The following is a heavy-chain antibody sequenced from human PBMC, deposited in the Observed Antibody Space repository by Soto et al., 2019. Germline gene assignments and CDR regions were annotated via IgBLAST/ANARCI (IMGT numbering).Heavy chain of an antibody. Sequence: QVQLQESGPGLVKPSQTLSLTCTVSGDSISRGGYFWSWIRQHPGKGLEWIGYIYHTGSTYYNPSLKSRVTISVDTSKNQFSLRLTSVTAADTAVYYCARLRIPVAGSSWGQGTLVTVSS. CDR3: ARLRIPVAGSS. V-gene: IGHV4-31*03. CDR2: IYHTGST. CDR1: GDSISRGGYF. D-gene: IGHD6-13*01. J-gene: IGHJ4*02.